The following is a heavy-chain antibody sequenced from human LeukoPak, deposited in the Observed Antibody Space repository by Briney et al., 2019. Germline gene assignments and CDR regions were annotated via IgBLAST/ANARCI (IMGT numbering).Heavy chain of an antibody. J-gene: IGHJ6*02. Sequence: GGSLRLSCAASGFTFNSYSMNWVRQAPGKELEWVSSIESSSTYIYYADSVKGRFTVFRNNAENSLYLQMNSRRAEDTAVYYCSRVLYSSGWVFGGYCAIDVWGQGTTVTVSS. CDR1: GFTFNSYS. CDR3: SRVLYSSGWVFGGYCAIDV. CDR2: IESSSTYI. D-gene: IGHD6-19*01. V-gene: IGHV3-21*01.